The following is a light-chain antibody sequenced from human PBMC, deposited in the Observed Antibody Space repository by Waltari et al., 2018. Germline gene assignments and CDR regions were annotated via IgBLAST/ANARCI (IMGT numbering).Light chain of an antibody. Sequence: DIQMTQSPSSLSAPVGDRVTITCRASQGISNYLAWYQQTPGKVPKLLIYAASTLQSGVPSRFSGSGSGTDCTRTISSLQPEDVATYYCQKYDRAPRAFGQGTKVEIK. CDR1: QGISNY. V-gene: IGKV1-27*01. J-gene: IGKJ1*01. CDR2: AAS. CDR3: QKYDRAPRA.